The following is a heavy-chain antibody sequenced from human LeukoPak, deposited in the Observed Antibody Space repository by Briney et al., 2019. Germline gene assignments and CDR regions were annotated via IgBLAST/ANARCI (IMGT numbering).Heavy chain of an antibody. CDR2: ISAYNGNT. D-gene: IGHD3-10*01. V-gene: IGHV1-18*01. J-gene: IGHJ6*03. CDR3: ARSVAMVRGVYYYYYYMDV. Sequence: ASVNVSCMASGYTFTSYGISWVRQAPGQGLEWIGWISAYNGNTNYAQKLQGRVTMTTDTSTSTAYMELRSLRSDDTAVYYCARSVAMVRGVYYYYYYMDVWGKGTTVTVSS. CDR1: GYTFTSYG.